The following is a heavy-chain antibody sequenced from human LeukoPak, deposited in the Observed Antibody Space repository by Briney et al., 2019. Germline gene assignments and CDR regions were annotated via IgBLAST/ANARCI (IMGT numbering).Heavy chain of an antibody. CDR2: MNPNSDNA. CDR1: GYTFTSYD. CDR3: GRPLQRGSWTQRALDY. D-gene: IGHD3-10*01. V-gene: IGHV1-8*01. Sequence: ASVKVSCKASGYTFTSYDISWVRQATGQGLEWMGWMNPNSDNAGYAQRFRGRVTMTRNNSISTAYMELTSLRSEDTAVYYCGRPLQRGSWTQRALDYWGQGTLVTVSS. J-gene: IGHJ4*02.